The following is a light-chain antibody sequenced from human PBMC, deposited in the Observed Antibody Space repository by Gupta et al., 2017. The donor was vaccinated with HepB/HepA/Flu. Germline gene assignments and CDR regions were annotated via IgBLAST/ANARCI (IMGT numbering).Light chain of an antibody. CDR1: SSDVGGFNS. J-gene: IGLJ2*01. CDR2: DVT. Sequence: QSALTQPASVSGSPGQSITISCPGPSSDVGGFNSVSWYQQYPGKAPKLLIYDVTTRPSGISTRFSASKSGNTASLTISGLQTEDEANYFCSSFTRTTTTLVLFGGGTKVTVL. CDR3: SSFTRTTTTLVL. V-gene: IGLV2-14*01.